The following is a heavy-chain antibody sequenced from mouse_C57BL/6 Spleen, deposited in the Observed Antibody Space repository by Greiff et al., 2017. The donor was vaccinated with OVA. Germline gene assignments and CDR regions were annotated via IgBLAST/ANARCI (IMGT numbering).Heavy chain of an antibody. V-gene: IGHV5-17*01. Sequence: EVQLVESGGGLVKPGGSLKLSCAASGFTFSDYGMHWVRQAPEKGLEWVAYISSGSSTIYYADTVKGRFTISRDNTKNTLFLQMTSLRSEDTAMYYCARQGNCVGCFAYWGQGTLVTVSA. J-gene: IGHJ3*01. CDR2: ISSGSSTI. D-gene: IGHD2-1*01. CDR1: GFTFSDYG. CDR3: ARQGNCVGCFAY.